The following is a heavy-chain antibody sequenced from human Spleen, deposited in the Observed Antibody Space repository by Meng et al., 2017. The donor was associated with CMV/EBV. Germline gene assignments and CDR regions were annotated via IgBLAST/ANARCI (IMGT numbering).Heavy chain of an antibody. CDR1: GFTFSSYT. CDR2: ISSSNSFT. V-gene: IGHV3-21*01. CDR3: ARDLIAAAAWIQ. D-gene: IGHD6-13*01. J-gene: IGHJ4*02. Sequence: GESLKISCAAPGFTFSSYTMNWVRQAPGKGLEWVSSISSSNSFTYYADSVKGRFTISRDNAKSSLYLQMNSLRAEDTAVYYCARDLIAAAAWIQWGQGTLVTVSS.